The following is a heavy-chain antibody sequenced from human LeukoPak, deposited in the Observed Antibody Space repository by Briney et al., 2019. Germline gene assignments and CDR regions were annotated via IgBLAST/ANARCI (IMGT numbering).Heavy chain of an antibody. CDR1: GGSISRHY. CDR2: IYTSGST. J-gene: IGHJ4*02. CDR3: ARDLGKYSSSFDY. D-gene: IGHD6-13*01. V-gene: IGHV4-4*07. Sequence: SETLSLTCTVSGGSISRHYWSWIRQPPGKGLEWIGRIYTSGSTNYNPSLKSRVTMSVDTSKNQFSLKLSSVTAADTAVYYCARDLGKYSSSFDYWGQGTLVTVSS.